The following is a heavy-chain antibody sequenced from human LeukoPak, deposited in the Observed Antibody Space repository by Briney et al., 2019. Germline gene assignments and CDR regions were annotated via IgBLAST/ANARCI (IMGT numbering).Heavy chain of an antibody. J-gene: IGHJ4*02. CDR2: IYTSGST. CDR3: ARESSSSSDLDY. Sequence: PSQTLSLTCTVSGGSISSGSYYWSWIRQPAGKGLEWIGRIYTSGSTNYNPSLKSRVTISVDTSKNQFSLKLSSVTAADTAVYYCARESSSSSDLDYWGQGTLVTVSS. CDR1: GGSISSGSYY. D-gene: IGHD6-6*01. V-gene: IGHV4-61*02.